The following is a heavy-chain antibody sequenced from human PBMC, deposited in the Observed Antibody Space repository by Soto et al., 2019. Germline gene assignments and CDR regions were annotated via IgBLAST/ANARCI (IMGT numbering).Heavy chain of an antibody. CDR1: GGSISSGGYY. V-gene: IGHV4-31*03. D-gene: IGHD3-3*01. CDR3: ARDHKPPGRITISDDGMDV. J-gene: IGHJ6*02. Sequence: PSETLSLTCTVSGGSISSGGYYWNWIRQHPGKGLEWIGYIYYSGSTYYNPSLKSRVTISVDTSKNQFSLKLSSVTAADTAVYYCARDHKPPGRITISDDGMDVWGQGTTVTVSS. CDR2: IYYSGST.